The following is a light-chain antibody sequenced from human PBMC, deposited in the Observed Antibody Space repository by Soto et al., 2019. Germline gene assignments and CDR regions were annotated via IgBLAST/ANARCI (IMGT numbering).Light chain of an antibody. Sequence: QSVLTQPASVSGSPGQSITSSCTGTSSDVGSYNLVSWYQQHPGKDPQLMIYEGSKQPSGVSHRFSGSKSCNTASLTISGLQAEDEADYYCCSYAGSSNLVFGGGTKLTVL. CDR3: CSYAGSSNLV. CDR2: EGS. V-gene: IGLV2-23*01. J-gene: IGLJ2*01. CDR1: SSDVGSYNL.